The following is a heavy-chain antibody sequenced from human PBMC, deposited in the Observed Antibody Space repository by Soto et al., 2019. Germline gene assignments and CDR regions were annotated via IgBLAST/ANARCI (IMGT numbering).Heavy chain of an antibody. CDR1: GFTFSSYA. CDR3: AKDFSSSWYSFSSDG. Sequence: EVQLLESGGGLVQPGGSLRLSCAASGFTFSSYAMSWVRQAPGKGLEWVSAISGSGGSTYYADYVKGRFTISRDNSKNTLYLQMNSLRAEDTAVYYCAKDFSSSWYSFSSDGWGQGTLVTVSS. D-gene: IGHD6-13*01. CDR2: ISGSGGST. J-gene: IGHJ4*02. V-gene: IGHV3-23*01.